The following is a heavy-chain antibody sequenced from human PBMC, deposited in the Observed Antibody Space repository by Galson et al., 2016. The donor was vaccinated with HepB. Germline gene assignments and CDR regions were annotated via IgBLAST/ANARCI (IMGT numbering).Heavy chain of an antibody. D-gene: IGHD3-10*01. J-gene: IGHJ4*02. Sequence: SVKVSCKASGFTFTSYAIYWVRQAPGQRLEWMGWINAGNGNTQYSQKFQGRVSITRDTSASTAYMALSSLKSEDTAVYYCARRGITMIRGALDYWGQAALVTVSS. CDR3: ARRGITMIRGALDY. V-gene: IGHV1-3*01. CDR2: INAGNGNT. CDR1: GFTFTSYA.